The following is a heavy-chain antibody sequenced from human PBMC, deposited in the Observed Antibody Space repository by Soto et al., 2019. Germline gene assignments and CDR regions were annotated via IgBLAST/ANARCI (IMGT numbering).Heavy chain of an antibody. CDR3: ARGRGSGYYGSGSYYDY. Sequence: PLETLSLTCAVYGGSFSGYYWSWIRQPPGKGLEWIGEINHSGSTNYNPSLKSRVTISVDTSKNQFSLKLSSVTAADTAVYYCARGRGSGYYGSGSYYDYWGQGTLVTVS. CDR2: INHSGST. V-gene: IGHV4-34*01. D-gene: IGHD3-10*01. J-gene: IGHJ4*02. CDR1: GGSFSGYY.